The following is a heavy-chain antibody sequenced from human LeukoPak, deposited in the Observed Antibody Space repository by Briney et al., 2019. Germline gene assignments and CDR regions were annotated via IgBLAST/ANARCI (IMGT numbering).Heavy chain of an antibody. D-gene: IGHD3-22*01. Sequence: SQTLSLTCTVSGGSISSGDYYWSWIRQPPGKGLEWIGYIYYTGSTYYDPSLKSRVTISVDASKKQFSLKLSSVTAADTAVYYCARDPRGGYYSFFDYWGQGTLVTVSS. CDR2: IYYTGST. V-gene: IGHV4-30-4*01. CDR3: ARDPRGGYYSFFDY. CDR1: GGSISSGDYY. J-gene: IGHJ4*02.